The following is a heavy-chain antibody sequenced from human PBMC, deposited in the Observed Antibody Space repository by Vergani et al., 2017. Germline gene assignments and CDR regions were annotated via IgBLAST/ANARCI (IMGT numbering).Heavy chain of an antibody. CDR2: INHSGST. CDR3: ARPSSGWFYYFDY. V-gene: IGHV4-34*01. D-gene: IGHD6-19*01. CDR1: GGSFSGYY. J-gene: IGHJ4*02. Sequence: QVQLQQWGAGLLKPSETLSLTCAVYGGSFSGYYWSWIRQPPGKGLEWIGEINHSGSTNYNPSLKSRVTISVDTSKNQFSLKLSSVTAADTAVYYCARPSSGWFYYFDYWGQGTLVTVSS.